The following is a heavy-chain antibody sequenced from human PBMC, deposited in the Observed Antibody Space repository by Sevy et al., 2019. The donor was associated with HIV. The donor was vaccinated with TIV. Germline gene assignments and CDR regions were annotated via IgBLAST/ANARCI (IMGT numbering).Heavy chain of an antibody. V-gene: IGHV3-30-3*01. D-gene: IGHD3-22*01. J-gene: IGHJ4*02. CDR2: ISYGGSNK. Sequence: GGSLRLSCAASGFTFSSYAMHWVRQAPGKGLEWVAVISYGGSNKYYADSVKGRFTISRDNSKNTLYLQMNSLRAEDTAGYYCARDGAFGDSSGYSIDYWGQGTLVTVSS. CDR1: GFTFSSYA. CDR3: ARDGAFGDSSGYSIDY.